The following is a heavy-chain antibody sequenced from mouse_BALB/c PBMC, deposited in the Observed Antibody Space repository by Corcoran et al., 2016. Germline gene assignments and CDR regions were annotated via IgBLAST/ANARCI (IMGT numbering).Heavy chain of an antibody. CDR1: GYTFTDYY. V-gene: IGHV1-77*01. CDR3: ARKTYGSSYAWFAY. J-gene: IGHJ3*01. CDR2: IYPGSGNT. Sequence: QVQLQQSGAELARPGASVKLSCKASGYTFTDYYINWVQQRPGQGLEWIGEIYPGSGNTYYNEKFKGKATLTANKSSSTAYMQLSSLTSEDSAVYFCARKTYGSSYAWFAYWGQGTLVTVSA. D-gene: IGHD1-1*01.